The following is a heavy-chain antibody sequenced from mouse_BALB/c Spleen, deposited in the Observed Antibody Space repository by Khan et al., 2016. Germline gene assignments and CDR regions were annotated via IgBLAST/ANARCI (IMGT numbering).Heavy chain of an antibody. CDR1: DYTFTSYW. Sequence: QVQLQQSGAELAKPGASVKMSCKASDYTFTSYWMHWVKQRPGQGLEWIGYINPSTGYTEYNQKFKDKATLTADKSSSTAYMQLSSLTSEDSAVYYCATSYYYGSSYYAMDYWGQGTSVTVSS. V-gene: IGHV1-7*01. D-gene: IGHD1-1*01. CDR3: ATSYYYGSSYYAMDY. CDR2: INPSTGYT. J-gene: IGHJ4*01.